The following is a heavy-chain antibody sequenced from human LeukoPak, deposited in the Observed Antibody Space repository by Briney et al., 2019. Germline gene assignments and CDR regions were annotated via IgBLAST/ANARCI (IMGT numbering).Heavy chain of an antibody. Sequence: SETLSLTCTVSGYSIGSGYFWGWVRLPPGLAPQWIGSIYYSGTKHYNPSLESRLTMSVDTSRNQLSLGLSSVTAADTALYFCARGLLGYHTVFDSWGQGTLVTVSS. V-gene: IGHV4-38-2*02. CDR3: ARGLLGYHTVFDS. J-gene: IGHJ4*02. CDR1: GYSIGSGYF. D-gene: IGHD2-21*02. CDR2: IYYSGTK.